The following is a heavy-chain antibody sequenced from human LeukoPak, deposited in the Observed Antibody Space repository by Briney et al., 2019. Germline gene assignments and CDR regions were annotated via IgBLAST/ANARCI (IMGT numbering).Heavy chain of an antibody. J-gene: IGHJ6*02. CDR3: ARNIAAAEFYYYYGMDV. D-gene: IGHD6-13*01. CDR1: GFTVSSNY. Sequence: PGGSLRLSCAASGFTVSSNYMSWVRQAPGKGLEWVSVIYSGGSTYYADSVKGRFTISRDNSKNTLYLQMNSLRAEDTAVYYCARNIAAAEFYYYYGMDVWGQGTTVTVSS. CDR2: IYSGGST. V-gene: IGHV3-66*01.